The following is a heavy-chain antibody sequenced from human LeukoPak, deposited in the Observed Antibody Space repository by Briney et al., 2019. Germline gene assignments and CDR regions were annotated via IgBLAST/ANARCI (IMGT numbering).Heavy chain of an antibody. D-gene: IGHD5-18*01. CDR1: GGTFSSYA. CDR3: AREPLNTATNWFDP. CDR2: IIPIFGTA. V-gene: IGHV1-69*13. Sequence: ASVKVSCKASGGTFSSYAISWVRQAPGQGLEWMGGIIPIFGTANYAQKFQGRVTITADESTSTAYMELSSLRSEDTAVYYCAREPLNTATNWFDPWGQGTLVTVSS. J-gene: IGHJ5*02.